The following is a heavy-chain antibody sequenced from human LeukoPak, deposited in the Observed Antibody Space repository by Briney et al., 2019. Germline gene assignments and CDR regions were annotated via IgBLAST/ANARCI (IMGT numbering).Heavy chain of an antibody. Sequence: PSETLSLTCTVSGGSVSSGGYCWSWIRQHPGRGLEWIGYIHYSGSTYYNPSLRSRVTISGDSSKNQFSLELNSVTAADTAVYYCAREPVSYSSSSDYWGQGTMVTVSS. CDR3: AREPVSYSSSSDY. D-gene: IGHD6-6*01. CDR1: GGSVSSGGYC. CDR2: IHYSGST. V-gene: IGHV4-31*03. J-gene: IGHJ4*02.